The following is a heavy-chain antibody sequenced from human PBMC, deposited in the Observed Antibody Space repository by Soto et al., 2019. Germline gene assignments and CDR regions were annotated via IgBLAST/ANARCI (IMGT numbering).Heavy chain of an antibody. V-gene: IGHV4-39*02. J-gene: IGHJ4*02. CDR3: ARRVQWLAGHFDF. D-gene: IGHD6-19*01. Sequence: SETLSLTCTVTVGSVTRYGYYSAWVRQPPGKGLEWIGSIYHRGSTYFNPSLRSRLTISEDTSNNNFSLRLRSLTAADTAVYYCARRVQWLAGHFDFWGQGVLVTDSS. CDR2: IYHRGST. CDR1: VGSVTRYGYY.